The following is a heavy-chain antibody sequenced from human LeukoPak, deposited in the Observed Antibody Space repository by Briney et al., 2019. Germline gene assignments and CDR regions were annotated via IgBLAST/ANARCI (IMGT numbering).Heavy chain of an antibody. Sequence: VASVKVSCKASGYTFTGYYMHWVRQAPGQGLEWMGWINPNSGGTNYAQKFQGRVTMTRDTSISTAYMELSRLRSDDTAVYYCARMRTVVGATGAFDIWGQGTMVTVSS. D-gene: IGHD1-26*01. CDR1: GYTFTGYY. CDR2: INPNSGGT. J-gene: IGHJ3*02. V-gene: IGHV1-2*02. CDR3: ARMRTVVGATGAFDI.